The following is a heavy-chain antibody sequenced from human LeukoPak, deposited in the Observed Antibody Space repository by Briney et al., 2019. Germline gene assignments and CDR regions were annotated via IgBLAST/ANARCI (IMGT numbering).Heavy chain of an antibody. CDR2: IAYDGSNK. CDR1: GFTFSDYG. Sequence: QPGRSLRLSCAASGFTFSDYGMHWVRQAPGKGLEWVAVIAYDGSNKYYGDSVKGRFTISRDNSKNTLYPQMNSLRAEDTAVYYCATDYGSGSYCDSWGQGTLVTVSS. D-gene: IGHD3-10*01. J-gene: IGHJ4*02. V-gene: IGHV3-30*03. CDR3: ATDYGSGSYCDS.